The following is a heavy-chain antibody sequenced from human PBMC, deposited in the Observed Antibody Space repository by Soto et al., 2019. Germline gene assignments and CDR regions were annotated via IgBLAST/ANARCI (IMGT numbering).Heavy chain of an antibody. CDR2: IYYSGST. J-gene: IGHJ4*02. Sequence: PSESLSLTCTVSGGSISRYYWSWIRQPPGKGLEWIGYIYYSGSTNYNPSLKSRVTISVDTSKNQFSLKLSSVTAADTAVYYCARAPRGNYGYPSYFDYWGQGTLVTVSS. CDR3: ARAPRGNYGYPSYFDY. D-gene: IGHD3-10*01. V-gene: IGHV4-59*01. CDR1: GGSISRYY.